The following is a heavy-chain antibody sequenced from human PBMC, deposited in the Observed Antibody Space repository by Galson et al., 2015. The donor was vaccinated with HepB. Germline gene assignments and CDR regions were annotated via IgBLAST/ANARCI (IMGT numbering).Heavy chain of an antibody. V-gene: IGHV3-30-3*01. D-gene: IGHD5-18*01. CDR1: GFTFSSYA. CDR3: ARDDWGYSYGGGDY. CDR2: ISYDGSNK. J-gene: IGHJ4*02. Sequence: SLRLSCAASGFTFSSYAMHWVRQAPGKGLEWVAVISYDGSNKYYADSVKGRFTISRDNSKNTLYLQMNSLRAEDTAVYYCARDDWGYSYGGGDYWGQGTLVTVSS.